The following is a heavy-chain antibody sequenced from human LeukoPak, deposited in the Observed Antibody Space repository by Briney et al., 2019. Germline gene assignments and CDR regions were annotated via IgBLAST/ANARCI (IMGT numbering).Heavy chain of an antibody. CDR1: GGSISSYY. CDR2: IYTSGST. CDR3: ARGPLGWYYGSGRMFYFDY. J-gene: IGHJ4*02. D-gene: IGHD3-10*01. V-gene: IGHV4-4*07. Sequence: SETLSLTCTASGGSISSYYWSWIRQPAGKGLEWIGRIYTSGSTNYNPSLKSRVTISVDTSKNQFSLKLSSVTAADTAVYYCARGPLGWYYGSGRMFYFDYWGQGTLVTVSS.